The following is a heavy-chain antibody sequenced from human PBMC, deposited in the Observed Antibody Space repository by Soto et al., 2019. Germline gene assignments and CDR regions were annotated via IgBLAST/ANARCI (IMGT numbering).Heavy chain of an antibody. V-gene: IGHV3-30-3*01. CDR3: ARDGQWLGTPIDY. D-gene: IGHD6-19*01. J-gene: IGHJ4*02. Sequence: QVQLVESGGGVVQPGRSLRLSCAASEFTFSSYAMHWVRQAPGKGLEWVAVISYDGSDKYYADSVKGRFTISRDNSKNTLYLQMNSLGAEDTAVYYCARDGQWLGTPIDYWGQGTLVTVSS. CDR1: EFTFSSYA. CDR2: ISYDGSDK.